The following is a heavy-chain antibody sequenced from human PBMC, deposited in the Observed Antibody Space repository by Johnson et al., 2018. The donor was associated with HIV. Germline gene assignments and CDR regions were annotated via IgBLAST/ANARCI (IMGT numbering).Heavy chain of an antibody. CDR2: ISYDGSNK. CDR3: AKLVGATHPLDI. D-gene: IGHD1-26*01. Sequence: QVQLVESGGGVVQPGRSLRLSCAASGFTFSSYGMHWVRQAPGKGLEWVAVISYDGSNKYYADSVKGRFTISRDNSKNTLYLQMNSLRAEDTAVYYCAKLVGATHPLDIWGQGTMVTVSS. J-gene: IGHJ3*02. V-gene: IGHV3-30*18. CDR1: GFTFSSYG.